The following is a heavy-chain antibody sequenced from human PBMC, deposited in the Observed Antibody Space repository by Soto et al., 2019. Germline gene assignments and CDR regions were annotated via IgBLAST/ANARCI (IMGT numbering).Heavy chain of an antibody. CDR2: IYYSGST. Sequence: PSETLSLTCTVSGGSISSGGYYWSWIRQHPGKGLEWIGYIYYSGSTYYNPSLRSRVTISVDTSKNQFSLKLSSVTAADTAVYYCSRQPYYDILTGSKTGGFYFDYWGQGTLVTAPQ. V-gene: IGHV4-31*03. D-gene: IGHD3-9*01. CDR3: SRQPYYDILTGSKTGGFYFDY. J-gene: IGHJ4*02. CDR1: GGSISSGGYY.